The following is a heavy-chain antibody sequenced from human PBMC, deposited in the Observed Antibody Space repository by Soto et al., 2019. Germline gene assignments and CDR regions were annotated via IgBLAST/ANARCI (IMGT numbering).Heavy chain of an antibody. CDR2: IYYSGST. CDR1: GGSISSGDYY. V-gene: IGHV4-30-4*01. D-gene: IGHD2-2*02. CDR3: ARDRIVVPADIRYYYYGIDV. Sequence: LTCTVSGGSISSGDYYWSWIRQPPGKGLEWIGYIYYSGSTYYNPSLKSRVTISVDTSKNQFSLKLSSVTAADTAVYYCARDRIVVPADIRYYYYGIDVCGQGTTVPVYS. J-gene: IGHJ6*02.